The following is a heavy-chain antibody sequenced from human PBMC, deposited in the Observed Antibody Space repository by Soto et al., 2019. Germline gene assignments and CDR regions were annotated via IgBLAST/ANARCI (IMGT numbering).Heavy chain of an antibody. Sequence: EVQLVESGGGLVQPGGSLKLSCAASGFTFSDSAMHWVRQASGKGLEWVGRIRSKGYNYATTYAASVKGRFTLSRDDSKNAAYLQRNSLKREGTAVYYGSRSSKFGDDVLAIWGQGTMVTVSS. CDR2: IRSKGYNYAT. CDR1: GFTFSDSA. J-gene: IGHJ3*02. V-gene: IGHV3-73*01. CDR3: SRSSKFGDDVLAI. D-gene: IGHD3-16*01.